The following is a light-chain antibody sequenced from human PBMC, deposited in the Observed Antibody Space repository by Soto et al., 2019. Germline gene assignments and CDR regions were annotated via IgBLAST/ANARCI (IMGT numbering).Light chain of an antibody. J-gene: IGLJ2*01. CDR1: SSDVCGYNY. CDR3: ISYTISSTLDVV. V-gene: IGLV2-14*01. Sequence: SVLTQPASVSGSPGQSITLSCTGTSSDVCGYNYVSWYQQHPGKAPKLMIYAVSNRPSGVSNRFSGSKSGNTASLTISGLQAEDEADYYCISYTISSTLDVVFGGGTKLTVL. CDR2: AVS.